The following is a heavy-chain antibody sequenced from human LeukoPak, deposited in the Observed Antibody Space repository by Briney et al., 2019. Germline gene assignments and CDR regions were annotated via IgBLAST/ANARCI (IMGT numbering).Heavy chain of an antibody. D-gene: IGHD2-15*01. CDR1: GYTFTSYG. V-gene: IGHV1-18*01. CDR3: ARSLVVVVAATLFDY. Sequence: ASVKVSCTASGYTFTSYGISWVRQAPGQGLEWMGWISAYNGNTNYAQKLQGRVTMTTDTSTSTAYMELRSLRSDDTAVYYCARSLVVVVAATLFDYWGQGTLVTVSS. CDR2: ISAYNGNT. J-gene: IGHJ4*02.